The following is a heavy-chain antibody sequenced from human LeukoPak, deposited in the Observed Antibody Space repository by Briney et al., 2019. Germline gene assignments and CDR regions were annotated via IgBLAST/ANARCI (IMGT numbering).Heavy chain of an antibody. CDR1: GFTFSSYA. CDR3: VKERWLQLGSYFDY. CDR2: ISNIGDNT. J-gene: IGHJ4*02. Sequence: GGSLRLSCAASGFTFSSYAMSWVRQAPGKGLEWVSAISNIGDNTDYADSVKGRFTISRDNSKNTLNLQLNSLRAEDTAVYYCVKERWLQLGSYFDYWGQGTLVTVSS. D-gene: IGHD5-24*01. V-gene: IGHV3-23*01.